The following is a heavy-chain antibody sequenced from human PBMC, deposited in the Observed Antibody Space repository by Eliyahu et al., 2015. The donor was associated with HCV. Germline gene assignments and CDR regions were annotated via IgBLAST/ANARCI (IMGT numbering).Heavy chain of an antibody. Sequence: QVQLQESGPGLVKPSETLSLTCSVSGGXITTYYWSWIRQPPGKGLEWIGYNHYSGSTNYNPSLKSRVTISVDTSKNQFSLKLTSVTAADTAVYYCASGGGGIAVAGTGGWFDPWGQGTLVTVSS. CDR2: NHYSGST. CDR1: GGXITTYY. V-gene: IGHV4-59*01. D-gene: IGHD6-19*01. J-gene: IGHJ5*02. CDR3: ASGGGGIAVAGTGGWFDP.